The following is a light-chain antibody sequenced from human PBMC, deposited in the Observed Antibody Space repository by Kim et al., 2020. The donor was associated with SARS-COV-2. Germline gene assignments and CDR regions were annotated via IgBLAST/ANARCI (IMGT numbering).Light chain of an antibody. CDR2: AAS. V-gene: IGKV1-39*01. CDR3: LQSDTTPLT. CDR1: HSISSY. J-gene: IGKJ4*01. Sequence: ATLVNRVIITCRASHSISSYLNWYQQKPRKAPKLLIYAASNLQSGVPSRFSGSGSATYFTLTITNLQPEDFAIYYCLQSDTTPLTFGGGTKVDIK.